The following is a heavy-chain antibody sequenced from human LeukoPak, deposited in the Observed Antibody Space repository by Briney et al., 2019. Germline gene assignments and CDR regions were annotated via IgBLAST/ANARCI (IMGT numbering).Heavy chain of an antibody. Sequence: SETLSLTCTVSGGSISSSSYYWGWIRQPPGEGLEWIGSIYYSGSTYYNPSLKRRVTISVDTSKNQFSLKLSSVTAADTAVYYCARHHYYGSGTHLDYWGQGTLVTVSS. V-gene: IGHV4-39*01. CDR2: IYYSGST. D-gene: IGHD3-10*01. CDR1: GGSISSSSYY. CDR3: ARHHYYGSGTHLDY. J-gene: IGHJ4*02.